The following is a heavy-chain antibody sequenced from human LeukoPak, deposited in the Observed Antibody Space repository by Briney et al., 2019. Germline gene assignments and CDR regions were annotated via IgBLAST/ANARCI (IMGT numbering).Heavy chain of an antibody. CDR2: IWYDGSSK. V-gene: IGHV3-33*08. CDR1: GFTFSSHA. J-gene: IGHJ4*02. D-gene: IGHD6-13*01. Sequence: PGRSLRLSCAASGFTFSSHAMHWVRQAPGKGLEWVAVIWYDGSSKDYADSVKGRFTLSRDNSKNTLYLQMNSLTVEDTAVYYCARSQSSSLIDYWGQGTLVTVSS. CDR3: ARSQSSSLIDY.